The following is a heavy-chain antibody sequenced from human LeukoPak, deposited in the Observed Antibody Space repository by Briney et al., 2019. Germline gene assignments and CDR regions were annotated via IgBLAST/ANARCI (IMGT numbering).Heavy chain of an antibody. CDR3: ARATTGTTNWFDP. D-gene: IGHD1-1*01. CDR1: GGSISSYY. J-gene: IGHJ5*02. Sequence: SETLSLTCTVSGGSISSYYWSWIRQPPGKGLEWIGYIYYSGSTNYNPSLKSRVTISVDTSKNQYSLKLSSETAADTAVYYCARATTGTTNWFDPWGQGTLVTVSS. V-gene: IGHV4-59*01. CDR2: IYYSGST.